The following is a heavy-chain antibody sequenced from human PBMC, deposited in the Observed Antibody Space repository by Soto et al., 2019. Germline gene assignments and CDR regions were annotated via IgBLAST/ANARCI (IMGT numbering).Heavy chain of an antibody. CDR2: ISYDGSNK. CDR3: ARSPYSVSYVAYFDY. CDR1: GFTFSSYG. Sequence: QVQLVESGGGVVQPGRSLRLSCAASGFTFSSYGMHWVRQAPGKGLEWVAVISYDGSNKYYADSVKGRFTISRDNSKNTLYLQMTSLRAEDTAVYYCARSPYSVSYVAYFDYWGQGTLVTVSS. D-gene: IGHD1-26*01. J-gene: IGHJ4*02. V-gene: IGHV3-30*03.